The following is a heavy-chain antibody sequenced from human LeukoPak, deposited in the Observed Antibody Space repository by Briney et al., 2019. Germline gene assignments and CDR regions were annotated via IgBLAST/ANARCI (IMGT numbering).Heavy chain of an antibody. V-gene: IGHV3-30*04. CDR1: GFTFSSYA. J-gene: IGHJ4*02. CDR3: AKDLGCSSTSCTDY. D-gene: IGHD2-2*01. CDR2: ISYDGGNK. Sequence: GGSLRLSCAASGFTFSSYAMHWVRQAPDKGLEWVAVISYDGGNKYYADSVKGRFTVSRDNSKNTLYLQMNSLRAEDTAVYYCAKDLGCSSTSCTDYWGQGTLVTVSS.